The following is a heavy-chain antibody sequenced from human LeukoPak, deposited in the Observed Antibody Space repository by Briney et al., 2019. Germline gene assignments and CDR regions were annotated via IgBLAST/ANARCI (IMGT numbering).Heavy chain of an antibody. J-gene: IGHJ4*02. Sequence: SETPSLTCAVYGGSFSGYYWSWIRQPPGKGLEWIGEINHSGSTNYNPSLKSRVTISVDTSKNQFSLKLSSVTAADTAVYYCARVPRRSGYSRRTYPPYFDYWGQGTLVTVSS. CDR2: INHSGST. D-gene: IGHD3-3*01. CDR1: GGSFSGYY. V-gene: IGHV4-34*01. CDR3: ARVPRRSGYSRRTYPPYFDY.